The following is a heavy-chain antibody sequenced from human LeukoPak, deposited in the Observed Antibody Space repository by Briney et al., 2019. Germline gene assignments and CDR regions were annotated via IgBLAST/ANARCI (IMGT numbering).Heavy chain of an antibody. J-gene: IGHJ6*03. D-gene: IGHD2-15*01. Sequence: SETLSLTCAVYGGSFSGYYWSWIRQPPGKGLEWIGEINHSGSTNYNPSLKSRVTISVDTSKNQFSLKLSSVTAADTAVYYCARKYSQGYYYCMDVWGKGTTVTVSS. V-gene: IGHV4-34*01. CDR3: ARKYSQGYYYCMDV. CDR2: INHSGST. CDR1: GGSFSGYY.